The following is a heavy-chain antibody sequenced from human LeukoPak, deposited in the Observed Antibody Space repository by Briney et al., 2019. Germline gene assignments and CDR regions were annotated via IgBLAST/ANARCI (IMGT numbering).Heavy chain of an antibody. CDR2: INHSGST. J-gene: IGHJ4*02. D-gene: IGHD3-10*01. V-gene: IGHV4-34*01. CDR3: ARGFTMVLQPYYFDY. Sequence: SETLSLTCAVYGGSFSGYYWSWIRQPPGKGLEWIGEINHSGSTNYNPSLKSRVTISVDTSKNQFSLKLSSVTAADTAVYYCARGFTMVLQPYYFDYWGQGTLATVSS. CDR1: GGSFSGYY.